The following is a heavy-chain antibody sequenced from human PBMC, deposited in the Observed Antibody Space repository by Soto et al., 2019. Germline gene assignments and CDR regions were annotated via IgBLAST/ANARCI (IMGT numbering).Heavy chain of an antibody. CDR2: ITASGSFT. J-gene: IGHJ4*02. V-gene: IGHV3-23*01. Sequence: EVQLLESGGALVQPGGSLRLACAASGFTVNNFAMNWVRQAPGKGLEWVSGITASGSFTYYAASVKGRFTISRDNRKNTLSLQIDSLRGEDTASYYCVKDSSRWYYFDYWGPGTLVTVSS. CDR3: VKDSSRWYYFDY. CDR1: GFTVNNFA. D-gene: IGHD6-13*01.